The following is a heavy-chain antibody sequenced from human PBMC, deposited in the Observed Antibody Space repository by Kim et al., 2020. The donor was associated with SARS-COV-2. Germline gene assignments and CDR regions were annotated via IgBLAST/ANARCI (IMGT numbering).Heavy chain of an antibody. CDR2: ISYDGSNK. V-gene: IGHV3-30*04. CDR3: ARDTLYSDFDI. D-gene: IGHD2-8*01. Sequence: GGSLRLSCAASGFTFSSYAMHWVRRAPGKGLEWVAVISYDGSNKYYADSAKGRFTISRDNSKNTLYLQMNSLRAEDTAVYYCARDTLYSDFDIWGQGTMVTVSS. CDR1: GFTFSSYA. J-gene: IGHJ3*02.